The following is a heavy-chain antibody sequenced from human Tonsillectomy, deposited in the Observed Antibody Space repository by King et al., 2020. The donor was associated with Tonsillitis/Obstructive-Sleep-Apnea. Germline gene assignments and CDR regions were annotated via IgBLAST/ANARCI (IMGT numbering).Heavy chain of an antibody. Sequence: VQLVESGGGLVQPGGSLRLSCAASGFTFSSYAMSWVRQAPGKGLEGGSAICGRGGSTYYADSVKGRLPISRDNSKNTLYLQMNRLRAEDTAVYYCAKELDSNWFDPWGQGTLVTVSS. CDR1: GFTFSSYA. D-gene: IGHD2-2*03. CDR3: AKELDSNWFDP. V-gene: IGHV3-23*04. CDR2: ICGRGGST. J-gene: IGHJ5*02.